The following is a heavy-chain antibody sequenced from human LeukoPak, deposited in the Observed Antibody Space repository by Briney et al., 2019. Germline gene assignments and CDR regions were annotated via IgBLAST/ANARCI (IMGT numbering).Heavy chain of an antibody. Sequence: GASVKVSCKASGYTFSDYAIHWVRQAPGERLEWMGWIVPGYGHTKYSQKFQDRVTISRDTSANTVYMDLSSLRSEEDTAMYYCARADGSTWLLDYWGQGTLVTVSS. CDR1: GYTFSDYA. CDR2: IVPGYGHT. D-gene: IGHD5-12*01. J-gene: IGHJ4*02. CDR3: ARADGSTWLLDY. V-gene: IGHV1-3*01.